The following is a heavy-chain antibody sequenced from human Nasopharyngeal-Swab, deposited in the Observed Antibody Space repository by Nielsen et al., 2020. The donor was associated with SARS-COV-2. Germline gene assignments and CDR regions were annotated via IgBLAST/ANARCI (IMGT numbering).Heavy chain of an antibody. D-gene: IGHD2-15*01. V-gene: IGHV4-39*07. CDR3: ARVMVATTIWFDP. Sequence: SETLSLTCTVSGGSISSSTYYWGWIRQPPGKGLEWIGSMHHSGSIYYKPSLRSRVTISVDTSKNQFSLKLSSVTAADTAVYYCARVMVATTIWFDPWGRGTLVTVSS. CDR2: MHHSGSI. CDR1: GGSISSSTYY. J-gene: IGHJ5*02.